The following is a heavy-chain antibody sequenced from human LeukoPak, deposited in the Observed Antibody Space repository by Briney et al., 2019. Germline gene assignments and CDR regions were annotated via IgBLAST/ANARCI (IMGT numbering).Heavy chain of an antibody. CDR1: GFIFSSYG. V-gene: IGHV3-30*18. J-gene: IGHJ4*02. Sequence: GRSLRLSGAASGFIFSSYGMNWVRQAPGKGLEWVAVISYDGSNKYYADSVKGRFTISRGNSKNTLYLQMNSLRAEDTAVYYCAKDGYSDCVWGSYLDYWGQGTLVTVSS. CDR2: ISYDGSNK. D-gene: IGHD3-16*01. CDR3: AKDGYSDCVWGSYLDY.